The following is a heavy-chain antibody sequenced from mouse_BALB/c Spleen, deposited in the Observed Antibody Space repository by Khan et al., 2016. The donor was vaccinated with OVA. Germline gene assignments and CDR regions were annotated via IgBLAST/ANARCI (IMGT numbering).Heavy chain of an antibody. D-gene: IGHD2-4*01. CDR3: ARNYDYDEGLVY. J-gene: IGHJ3*01. Sequence: VQLQESGPGLVQPSQSLSITCTVSGFSLTSYSIHWVRQSPGKGLEWLGVIWSGGSTDYDAAFISRLSISKDNSKSQVFFKMNSLQGNDTAIYYCARNYDYDEGLVYWGQGTLVTVSA. CDR2: IWSGGST. V-gene: IGHV2-2*02. CDR1: GFSLTSYS.